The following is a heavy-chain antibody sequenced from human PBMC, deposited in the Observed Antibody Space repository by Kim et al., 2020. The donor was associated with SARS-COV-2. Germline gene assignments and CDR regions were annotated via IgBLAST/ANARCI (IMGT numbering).Heavy chain of an antibody. Sequence: ASVKVSCKASGYTFTSYGISWVRQAPGQGLEWMGWISAYNGNTNYAQKLQGRVTMTTDTSTSTAYMELRSLRSDDTAVYYCARVRGIAARMPAGIYYGMDVWGQGTTVTVSS. J-gene: IGHJ6*02. CDR1: GYTFTSYG. D-gene: IGHD6-6*01. V-gene: IGHV1-18*01. CDR2: ISAYNGNT. CDR3: ARVRGIAARMPAGIYYGMDV.